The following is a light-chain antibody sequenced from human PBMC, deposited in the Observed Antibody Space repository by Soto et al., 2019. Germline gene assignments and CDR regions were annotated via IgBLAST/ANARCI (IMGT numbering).Light chain of an antibody. CDR2: AAS. J-gene: IGKJ1*01. CDR1: QSISSY. CDR3: QQYNTYPWT. Sequence: DIQMTQSPSSLSASVGDRVTITCRASQSISSYLNWYQQKPGKAPKLLIYAASSLQCGVPSRFSGSGSGTEFTLTISSLQPGDFATYYCQQYNTYPWTFGQGTKVDI. V-gene: IGKV1-39*01.